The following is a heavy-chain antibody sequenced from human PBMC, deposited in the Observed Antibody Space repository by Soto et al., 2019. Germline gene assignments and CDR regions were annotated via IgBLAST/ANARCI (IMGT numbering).Heavy chain of an antibody. V-gene: IGHV1-69*02. D-gene: IGHD2-15*01. CDR2: IIPILGIA. CDR1: GGTFSSYT. Sequence: QVQLVQSGAEVKKPGSSVKVSCKASGGTFSSYTISWVRQAPGQGLEWMGRIIPILGIANYAQKFQGRVTITADKSTSTAYRELSSLRSEDTAVYYCARVGCSGGSCYYDDAFDIWGQGTMVTVSS. CDR3: ARVGCSGGSCYYDDAFDI. J-gene: IGHJ3*02.